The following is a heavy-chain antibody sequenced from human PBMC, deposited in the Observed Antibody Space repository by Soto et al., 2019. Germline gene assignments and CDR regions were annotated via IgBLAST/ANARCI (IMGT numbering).Heavy chain of an antibody. D-gene: IGHD6-19*01. V-gene: IGHV3-30-3*01. CDR1: GFTFSSYA. CDR3: ARASERLVAGLAY. Sequence: QVQLVESGGGVVQPGRSLRLSCAASGFTFSSYAMHWVRQAPGKGLEWVAVISYDGSNKYYADSVKGRFTISRDNSKNTLYLQMNSLRAEDTAVYYCARASERLVAGLAYWGQGTLVTVSS. J-gene: IGHJ4*02. CDR2: ISYDGSNK.